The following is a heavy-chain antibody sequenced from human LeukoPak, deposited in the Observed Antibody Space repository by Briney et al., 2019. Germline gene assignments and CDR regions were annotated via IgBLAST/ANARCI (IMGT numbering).Heavy chain of an antibody. CDR3: AKPGKTAMVKPNFDY. D-gene: IGHD5-18*01. CDR1: GFTFSSYG. J-gene: IGHJ4*02. CDR2: ISYDGSNK. Sequence: PGGSLRLSCAASGFTFSSYGMHWVRQAPGKGLEWVAVISYDGSNKYYADSVKGRFTISRDNSKNTLYLQMNSLRAEDTAVYYCAKPGKTAMVKPNFDYWGQGTLVTVSS. V-gene: IGHV3-30*18.